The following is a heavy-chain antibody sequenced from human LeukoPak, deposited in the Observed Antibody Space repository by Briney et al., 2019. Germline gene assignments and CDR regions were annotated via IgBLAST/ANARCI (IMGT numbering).Heavy chain of an antibody. J-gene: IGHJ4*02. CDR2: INPNSGGT. D-gene: IGHD3-22*01. V-gene: IGHV1-2*02. CDR1: GYTFTGYY. CDR3: ARDNAYYYDSSGYYYGLYYFDY. Sequence: ASVKVSCKASGYTFTGYYMHWVRQAPGQGLEWMGWINPNSGGTNYAQKFQGRVTMTRDTSISTAYMELSRLRSDDTAVYYCARDNAYYYDSSGYYYGLYYFDYWGQGTLVTVSS.